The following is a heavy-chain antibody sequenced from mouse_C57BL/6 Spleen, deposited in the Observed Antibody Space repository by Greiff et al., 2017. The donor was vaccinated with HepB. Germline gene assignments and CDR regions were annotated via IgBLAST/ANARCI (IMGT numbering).Heavy chain of an antibody. CDR1: GFTFSDYG. D-gene: IGHD2-3*01. CDR2: IISGSSTI. J-gene: IGHJ1*03. CDR3: ARDDGFYWYFDV. V-gene: IGHV5-17*01. Sequence: EVKLMESGGGLVKPGGSLKLSCAASGFTFSDYGMHWVRQAPEKGLEWVAYIISGSSTIYYADTVKGRFTISRDNAKNTRFLQMTSLRSEDTAMYYCARDDGFYWYFDVWGTGTTVTVSS.